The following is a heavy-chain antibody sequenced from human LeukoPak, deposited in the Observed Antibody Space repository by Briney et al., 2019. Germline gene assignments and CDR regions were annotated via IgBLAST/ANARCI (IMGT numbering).Heavy chain of an antibody. CDR3: ARVGTIAAFPMPGY. CDR1: GYTFTSYG. D-gene: IGHD6-13*01. CDR2: ISAYNGNT. J-gene: IGHJ4*02. V-gene: IGHV1-18*01. Sequence: ASVKVSCKASGYTFTSYGISWVRQAPGQGLEWMGWISAYNGNTNYAQKLQGRVTVTTDTSTSTAYMELRSLRSDDTAVYYCARVGTIAAFPMPGYWGQGTLVTVSS.